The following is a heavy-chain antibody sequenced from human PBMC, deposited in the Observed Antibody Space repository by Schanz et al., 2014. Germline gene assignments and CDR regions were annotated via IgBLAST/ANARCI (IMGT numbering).Heavy chain of an antibody. V-gene: IGHV3-23*01. CDR2: IGGSGSDT. D-gene: IGHD3-10*01. Sequence: EVQLLESGGGLVQPGGSLRLSCEASGFTFSSFAMSWVRQAPGKGLEWVSYIGGSGSDTYYADSVRGRFTISRDNSKNMGYLQMTSRRADDTAVYYCAKKGGDYGSGSYQIIDDWGQGTLVTVSS. J-gene: IGHJ4*02. CDR3: AKKGGDYGSGSYQIIDD. CDR1: GFTFSSFA.